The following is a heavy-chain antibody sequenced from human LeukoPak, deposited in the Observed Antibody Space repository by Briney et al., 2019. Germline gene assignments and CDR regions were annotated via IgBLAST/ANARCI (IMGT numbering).Heavy chain of an antibody. D-gene: IGHD1-7*01. J-gene: IGHJ4*02. CDR1: GFIFSSYA. Sequence: GWSLRLSCAASGFIFSSYALSWVRQAPGKGLAGVSVIGGSGGSTYYADSVKGRFTISRDNSTNTLYLQMSSLRAEDTAVYYCAKKKRELRGFDYWGQGTLVTVSS. V-gene: IGHV3-23*01. CDR3: AKKKRELRGFDY. CDR2: IGGSGGST.